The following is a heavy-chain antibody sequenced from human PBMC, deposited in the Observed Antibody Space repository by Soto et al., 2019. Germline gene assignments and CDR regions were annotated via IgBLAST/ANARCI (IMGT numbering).Heavy chain of an antibody. J-gene: IGHJ4*02. CDR3: ARDLEAGSSSSSYFDY. CDR2: IIPIFGTA. D-gene: IGHD6-6*01. V-gene: IGHV1-69*01. CDR1: GGTFSSYA. Sequence: QVQPVQSGAEVKKPGSSVKVSCKASGGTFSSYAISWVRQAPGQGLEWMGGIIPIFGTANYAQKFQGRVTITADESTSTAYMELSSLRSEDTAVYYCARDLEAGSSSSSYFDYWGQGTLVTVSS.